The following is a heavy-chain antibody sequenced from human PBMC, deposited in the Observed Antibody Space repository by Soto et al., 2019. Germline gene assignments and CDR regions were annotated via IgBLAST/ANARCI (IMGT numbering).Heavy chain of an antibody. CDR3: ARYSSGWYLEFDY. D-gene: IGHD6-19*01. V-gene: IGHV4-39*01. CDR1: GGSISSSSYY. Sequence: PSETLSLTCTVSGGSISSSSYYWGWIRQPPGKGLEWIGSIYYSGSTYYNPSLKSRVTISVDTSKNQFSLKLSSVTAADTAVYYCARYSSGWYLEFDYWGQGTLVTVSS. CDR2: IYYSGST. J-gene: IGHJ4*02.